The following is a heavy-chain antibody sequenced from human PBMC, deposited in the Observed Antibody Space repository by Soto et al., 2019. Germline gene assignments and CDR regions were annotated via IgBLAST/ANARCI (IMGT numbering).Heavy chain of an antibody. CDR1: GYTFTSYG. V-gene: IGHV1-18*04. CDR3: ARGPRYCSTTSCFSGVTWFDP. CDR2: ISSYNGNT. D-gene: IGHD2-2*01. J-gene: IGHJ5*02. Sequence: GASVKVSCKASGYTFTSYGISWVRQAPGQVLEWMGWISSYNGNTNYAQKVQGRVTMTTDTSTSTTYMELRSLRSDDTAVYYCARGPRYCSTTSCFSGVTWFDPWGQGTLVTVSS.